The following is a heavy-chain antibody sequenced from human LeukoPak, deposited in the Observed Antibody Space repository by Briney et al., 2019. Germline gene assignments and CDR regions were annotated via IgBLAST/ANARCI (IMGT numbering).Heavy chain of an antibody. Sequence: GSLRLSCAASGFTFSSYAMSWVRQAPGKGLEWVSSISGSEGSTYYADSVKGRFTISRDNSKNTLYLQMNSLRAEDTAVYYCARIYSSSWYLDYWGQGTLVTVSS. J-gene: IGHJ4*02. V-gene: IGHV3-23*01. D-gene: IGHD6-13*01. CDR3: ARIYSSSWYLDY. CDR1: GFTFSSYA. CDR2: ISGSEGST.